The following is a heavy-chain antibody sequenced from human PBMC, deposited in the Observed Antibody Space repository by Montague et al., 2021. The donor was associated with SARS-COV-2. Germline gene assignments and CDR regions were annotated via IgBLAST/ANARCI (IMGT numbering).Heavy chain of an antibody. Sequence: SLRLSCTASGFTFSNYALSWVRQAPGKGLEWVSSISGSGGSTYYGDSVKGRFTISRGNSKNTLYLQTNSLRAEDTAVYYCAKDFHEVVTATGDSWGQGTLVTVSS. V-gene: IGHV3-23*01. CDR2: ISGSGGST. J-gene: IGHJ4*02. D-gene: IGHD2-21*02. CDR3: AKDFHEVVTATGDS. CDR1: GFTFSNYA.